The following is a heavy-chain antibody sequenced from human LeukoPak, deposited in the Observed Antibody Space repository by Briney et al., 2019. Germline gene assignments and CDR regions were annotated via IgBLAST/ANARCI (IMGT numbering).Heavy chain of an antibody. J-gene: IGHJ4*02. CDR1: GFTFDDYG. CDR3: ARGGMRIAARRYFDY. CDR2: INWNGGST. D-gene: IGHD6-6*01. Sequence: GGSLRLSCAASGFTFDDYGMSWVRQAPGKGLEWVSGINWNGGSTGYADSVKGRFTISRDNAKNSLYLQMNSLRAEDTALYYCARGGMRIAARRYFDYWGQGTLVTVSS. V-gene: IGHV3-20*04.